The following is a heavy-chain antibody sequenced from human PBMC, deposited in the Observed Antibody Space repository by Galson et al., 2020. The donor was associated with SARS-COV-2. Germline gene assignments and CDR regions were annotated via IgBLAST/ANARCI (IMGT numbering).Heavy chain of an antibody. CDR1: GFTFSSYA. V-gene: IGHV3-23*01. D-gene: IGHD1-26*01. J-gene: IGHJ4*02. CDR2: ISGSGGST. Sequence: GGSLRLSCAASGFTFSSYAMSWVRQAPGKGLEWVSAISGSGGSTYYADSVKGRFTISRDNSKNTLYLQMNSLRAEDTAVYYCAKDVPAFSWERLSAGPESIFDYWGQGTLVTVSS. CDR3: AKDVPAFSWERLSAGPESIFDY.